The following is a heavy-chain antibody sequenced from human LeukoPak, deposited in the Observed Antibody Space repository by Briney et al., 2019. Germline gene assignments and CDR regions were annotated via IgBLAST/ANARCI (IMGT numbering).Heavy chain of an antibody. CDR2: INPNSGGT. V-gene: IGHV1-2*02. D-gene: IGHD1-7*01. CDR3: ARDRGNWNFYYYYGMDV. CDR1: GYTFTGYY. J-gene: IGHJ6*02. Sequence: ASVKVSCKASGYTFTGYYMHWVRQAPGQGLEWMGWINPNSGGTNYAQKFQGRVTMTRDTSISTAYMELSRLRSDDTAVYYCARDRGNWNFYYYYGMDVWGQGTTVTVSS.